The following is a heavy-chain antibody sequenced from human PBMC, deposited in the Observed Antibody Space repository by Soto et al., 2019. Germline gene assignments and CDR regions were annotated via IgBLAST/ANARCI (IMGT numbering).Heavy chain of an antibody. D-gene: IGHD3-16*01. CDR2: IYYSGST. CDR3: ARSGRAYDYVWDY. CDR1: GGSISSYY. J-gene: IGHJ4*02. Sequence: PSETLSLTCTVSGGSISSYYWSWIRQPPGKGLEWIGYIYYSGSTNYNPSLKSRVTISVDTSKNQFSLKLSSVTAADTAVYYCARSGRAYDYVWDYWGQGTLVTVSS. V-gene: IGHV4-59*08.